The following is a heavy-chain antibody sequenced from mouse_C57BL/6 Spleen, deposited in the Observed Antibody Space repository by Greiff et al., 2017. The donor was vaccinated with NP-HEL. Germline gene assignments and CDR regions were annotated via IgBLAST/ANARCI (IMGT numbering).Heavy chain of an antibody. J-gene: IGHJ4*01. D-gene: IGHD2-4*01. Sequence: QVTLKVSGAELVKPGASVKLSCKASGYTFTEYTIHWVKQRSGQGLEWIGWFYPGSGSIKYNEKFKDKATLTADKSSSTVYMELSRLTSEDSAVYFCARHEYDYDAVGAMDYWGQGTSVTVSS. CDR1: GYTFTEYT. CDR2: FYPGSGSI. CDR3: ARHEYDYDAVGAMDY. V-gene: IGHV1-62-2*01.